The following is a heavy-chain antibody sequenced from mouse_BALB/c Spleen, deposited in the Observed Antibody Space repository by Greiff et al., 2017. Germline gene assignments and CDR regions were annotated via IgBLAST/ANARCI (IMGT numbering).Heavy chain of an antibody. CDR2: ISYDGSN. D-gene: IGHD1-2*01. Sequence: VQLQQSGPGLVKPSQSLSLTCSVTGYSITSGYYWNWIRQFPGNKLEWMGYISYDGSNNYNPSLKSRISITRDTSKNQYYLQLNSVTTEDTATYYCASSITTATKFDYWGQGTTLTVSS. CDR3: ASSITTATKFDY. CDR1: GYSITSGYY. V-gene: IGHV3-6*01. J-gene: IGHJ2*01.